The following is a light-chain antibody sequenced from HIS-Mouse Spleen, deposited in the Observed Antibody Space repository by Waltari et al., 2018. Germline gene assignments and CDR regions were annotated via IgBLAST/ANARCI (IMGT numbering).Light chain of an antibody. CDR2: WAS. Sequence: DIVMTQSPDSLAVSLGERATINCKSSQSVLYSSNNKNYLAWYQQKTGQPPKLLIYWASTREAGVPDRFSGSGSETDFTLTISGLQAEDVAVYYCQQYYSTPYTFGQGTKLEIK. CDR3: QQYYSTPYT. CDR1: QSVLYSSNNKNY. V-gene: IGKV4-1*01. J-gene: IGKJ2*01.